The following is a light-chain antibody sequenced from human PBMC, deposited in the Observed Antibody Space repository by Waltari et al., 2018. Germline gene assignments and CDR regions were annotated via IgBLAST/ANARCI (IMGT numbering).Light chain of an antibody. Sequence: QSALTQPASVSGSPGQSLTLSCTGTFSDVGRYDYVPWYQQHPGKAPKLLIHDVTDRPSGVADRFSGSKSGNTASLTISGLQADDEADYYCTSYTSSTTTPYVFGTGTQVTV. CDR1: FSDVGRYDY. J-gene: IGLJ1*01. CDR2: DVT. CDR3: TSYTSSTTTPYV. V-gene: IGLV2-14*03.